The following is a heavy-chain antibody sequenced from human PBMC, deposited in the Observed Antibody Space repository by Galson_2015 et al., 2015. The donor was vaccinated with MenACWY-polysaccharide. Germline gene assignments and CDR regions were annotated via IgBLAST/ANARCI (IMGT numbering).Heavy chain of an antibody. V-gene: IGHV3-23*01. CDR1: GFTFTSYA. J-gene: IGHJ4*02. CDR2: IRSSGGNT. Sequence: SLRLSCAASGFTFTSYAMSWVRQAPGKGLEWVSAIRSSGGNTYYADSVKGRFTISRDNSKNTLYLQMNSLRAEDTAVYYCAKESTDYWSGAGGFDYWGQGTLVTVSS. D-gene: IGHD3-3*01. CDR3: AKESTDYWSGAGGFDY.